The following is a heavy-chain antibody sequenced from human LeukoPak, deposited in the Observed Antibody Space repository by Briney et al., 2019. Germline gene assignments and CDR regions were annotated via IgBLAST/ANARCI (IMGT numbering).Heavy chain of an antibody. CDR2: ISGSGGGT. D-gene: IGHD3-10*01. CDR1: GFTCSSSA. CDR3: AKLFYSSGMYHFDY. V-gene: IGHV3-23*01. Sequence: GGSLRLSCATSGFTCSSSAMSWVRQAPGKGLAWVSTISGSGGGTYYADSVKGRFTISRDNSNNTLYLQMNSLRAEDTAVFYCAKLFYSSGMYHFDYWAQGTLVTVSS. J-gene: IGHJ4*02.